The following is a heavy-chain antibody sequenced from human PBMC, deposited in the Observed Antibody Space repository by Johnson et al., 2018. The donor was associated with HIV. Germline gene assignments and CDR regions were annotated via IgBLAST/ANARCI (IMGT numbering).Heavy chain of an antibody. Sequence: VQLVESGGGVVQPGRSLRLSCAASGFTFSSYAMHWVRQAPGKGLEWVAVISYDGSNKYYADSVKGRFTISRDNSKNTLYLQINSLRAEDTAVYYCARGSSEGAFDIWGQGTMVTVSS. CDR2: ISYDGSNK. D-gene: IGHD6-19*01. CDR1: GFTFSSYA. J-gene: IGHJ3*02. V-gene: IGHV3-30-3*01. CDR3: ARGSSEGAFDI.